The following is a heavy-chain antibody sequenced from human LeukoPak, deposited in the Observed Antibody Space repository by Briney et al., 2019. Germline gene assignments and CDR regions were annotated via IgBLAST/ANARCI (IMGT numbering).Heavy chain of an antibody. CDR2: ISGSGGST. CDR1: GFTFSSYS. J-gene: IGHJ4*02. D-gene: IGHD3-22*01. V-gene: IGHV3-23*01. CDR3: AKDLVFSPPRYYYDSSVKNGHNFDY. Sequence: GGSLRLSCAASGFTFSSYSMNWVRQAPGKGLEWVSAISGSGGSTYYADSVKGRFTISRDNPKNTLYLQMNSLRAEDTAVYYCAKDLVFSPPRYYYDSSVKNGHNFDYWGQGTLVTVSS.